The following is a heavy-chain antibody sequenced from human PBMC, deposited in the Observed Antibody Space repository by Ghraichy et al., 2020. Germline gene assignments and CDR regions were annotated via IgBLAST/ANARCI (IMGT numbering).Heavy chain of an antibody. Sequence: GESLNISCAASGFTFSSYAMSWVRQAPGKGLEWVSAISGSGGSTYYADSVKGRFTISRDNSKNTLYLQMNSLRAEDTAVYYCAKAGGTMIVVVITVDAFDIWGQGTMVTVSS. CDR3: AKAGGTMIVVVITVDAFDI. J-gene: IGHJ3*02. CDR1: GFTFSSYA. CDR2: ISGSGGST. V-gene: IGHV3-23*01. D-gene: IGHD3-22*01.